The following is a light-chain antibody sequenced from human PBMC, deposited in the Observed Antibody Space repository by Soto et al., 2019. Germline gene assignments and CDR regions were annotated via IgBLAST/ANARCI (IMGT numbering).Light chain of an antibody. CDR3: LLSYRGVGV. CDR2: DTN. V-gene: IGLV7-46*01. Sequence: QAVVTQEPSLTVSPGGTVTLTCGSTTGAVTTGHYPYWFQQKPGQAPRTLIYDTNNKHSWTPARFSGSLLGCKAALTLSGVQPEDEADYYCLLSYRGVGVFGGGTKVTVL. CDR1: TGAVTTGHY. J-gene: IGLJ2*01.